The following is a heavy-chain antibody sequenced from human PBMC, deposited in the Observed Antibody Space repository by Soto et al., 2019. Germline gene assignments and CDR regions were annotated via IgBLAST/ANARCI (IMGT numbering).Heavy chain of an antibody. D-gene: IGHD5-18*01. CDR2: ISAYNGNT. V-gene: IGHV1-18*01. J-gene: IGHJ5*02. CDR3: AFGYSYGSVWFDP. CDR1: GYTLTSYG. Sequence: ALVTVSCKASGYTLTSYGISWVRQAPGQGLEWMGWISAYNGNTNYAQKLQGRVTMTTDTSTSTAYMELRSLRSDDTAVYYCAFGYSYGSVWFDPWGQGTLVTVSS.